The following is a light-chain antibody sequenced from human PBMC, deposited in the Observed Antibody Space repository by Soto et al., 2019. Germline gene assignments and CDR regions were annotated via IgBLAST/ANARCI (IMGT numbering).Light chain of an antibody. CDR3: SSYTRSNTLVI. CDR1: SSDVGGYNL. J-gene: IGLJ2*01. Sequence: QSALTQPASVSGSPGQSITISCTGTSSDVGGYNLVSWYQQHPDKVPKLIIYEVSNRPSGVSNRFSGSKFGNTASLTISGLQAEDEADYYCSSYTRSNTLVIFGGGTKLTVL. V-gene: IGLV2-14*01. CDR2: EVS.